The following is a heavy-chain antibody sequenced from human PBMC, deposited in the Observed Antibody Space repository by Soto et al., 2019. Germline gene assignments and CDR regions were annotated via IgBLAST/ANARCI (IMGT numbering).Heavy chain of an antibody. CDR1: GFSLSTSGVG. Sequence: QITLKESGPTLVKPTQTLTLTCTFSGFSLSTSGVGVGWIRQPPGKALEWLALIYWDDDKRYSPSLKSRLTIXKXSSKNQVVLTMTNMDPVDTATYYCAHKGDGDRGFKYWGRGTLVTVSS. CDR3: AHKGDGDRGFKY. V-gene: IGHV2-5*02. J-gene: IGHJ4*02. CDR2: IYWDDDK. D-gene: IGHD3-16*01.